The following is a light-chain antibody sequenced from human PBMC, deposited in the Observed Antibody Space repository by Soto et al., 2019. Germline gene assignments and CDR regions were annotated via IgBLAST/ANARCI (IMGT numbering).Light chain of an antibody. Sequence: QSVLTQHASVSGSPGQSITISCTGTSSDVGNYNYVSWYQQHPGKAPKFMIYEVSNRPSGVSNRFSGSKSGNTASLTISGLQAEDEADYYCSSYTTRNTWVFGGGTKVTVL. J-gene: IGLJ3*02. CDR1: SSDVGNYNY. CDR3: SSYTTRNTWV. CDR2: EVS. V-gene: IGLV2-14*01.